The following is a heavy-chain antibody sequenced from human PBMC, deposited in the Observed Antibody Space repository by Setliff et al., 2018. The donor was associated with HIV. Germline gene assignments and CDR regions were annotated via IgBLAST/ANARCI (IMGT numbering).Heavy chain of an antibody. J-gene: IGHJ5*02. D-gene: IGHD2-2*01. Sequence: SVKVSCKASRGTFSSYGFNWVRQAPGQGLEWMGGIIPILGIANYAQKFKGRVTITADKSTSTAYMELSSLRSEDTAVYYCAKVGSSESLSADWFVPWGQGTLVTVSS. CDR3: AKVGSSESLSADWFVP. CDR1: RGTFSSYG. CDR2: IIPILGIA. V-gene: IGHV1-69*10.